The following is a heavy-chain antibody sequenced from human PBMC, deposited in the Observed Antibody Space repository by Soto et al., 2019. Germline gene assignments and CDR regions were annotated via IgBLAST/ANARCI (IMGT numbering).Heavy chain of an antibody. D-gene: IGHD5-18*01. CDR3: ARDHPHSYGVYYFDY. CDR2: IYYSGST. Sequence: SETLSLTCTVSGGSISSGGYYWSWIRQHPGKGLEWIGYIYYSGSTYYNPSLKNRVTISVDTSKNQFSLKLNSVTAADTAVYYCARDHPHSYGVYYFDYWGQGTPVTVSS. J-gene: IGHJ4*02. V-gene: IGHV4-31*03. CDR1: GGSISSGGYY.